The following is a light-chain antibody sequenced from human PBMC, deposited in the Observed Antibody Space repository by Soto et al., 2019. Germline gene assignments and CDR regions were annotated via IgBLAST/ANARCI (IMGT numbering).Light chain of an antibody. V-gene: IGKV1-39*01. CDR2: AAS. CDR1: QSISSY. Sequence: DIQMTHSPSSLSASVGDRVTITCRASQSISSYLNWYQQKPGKAPKLLIYAASSLQSGVPSRFSGSGSGTDFTLTISCLQSEDFATYYCQQYYSYPRTFGQGTKVDIK. J-gene: IGKJ1*01. CDR3: QQYYSYPRT.